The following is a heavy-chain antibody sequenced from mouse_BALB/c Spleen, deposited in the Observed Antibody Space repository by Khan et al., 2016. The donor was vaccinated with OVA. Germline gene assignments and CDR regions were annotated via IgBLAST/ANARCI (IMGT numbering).Heavy chain of an antibody. CDR3: SSLTSEDTAVYYCARMARK. CDR1: GFSLTSYG. V-gene: IGHV2-9*02. Sequence: VELVESGPGLVAPSQSLSITCTVSGFSLTSYGVHWVRQPPGKGLEWLGVIWAGGSTNYYSALMSSLSIIKDNSKSQVCLKMNSLQTDDTAYLQLSSLTSEDTAVYYCARMARKWGQGTTLTVSS. D-gene: IGHD3-2*02. CDR2: IWAGGST. J-gene: IGHJ2*01.